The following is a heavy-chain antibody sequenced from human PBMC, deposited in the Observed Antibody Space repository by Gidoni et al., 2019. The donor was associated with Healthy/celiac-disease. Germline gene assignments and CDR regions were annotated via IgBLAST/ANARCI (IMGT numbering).Heavy chain of an antibody. CDR3: ARARTVTTFVY. V-gene: IGHV1-3*01. D-gene: IGHD1-7*01. CDR2: INAGNGNT. CDR1: GYTFTSYA. Sequence: VQLVQSGAEAQKSGDSVKVACKAAGYTFTSYAKHGVRQAPGQRLEWMGWINAGNGNTKYSQMFQCRVTITRDTSASTASMGLSSLRSEDTALSYCARARTVTTFVYWGQGTLVTVSS. J-gene: IGHJ4*02.